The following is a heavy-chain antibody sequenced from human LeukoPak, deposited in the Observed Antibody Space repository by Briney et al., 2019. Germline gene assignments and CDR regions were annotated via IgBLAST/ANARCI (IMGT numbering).Heavy chain of an antibody. Sequence: SETLSLTCTVSGGSISSSNYYWGWIRQPPGKGLEWIGYIYYSGSTNYNPSLKSRVTISVDTSKNQFSLKLSSVTAADTAVYYCAREWELHFDYWGQGTLVTVSS. D-gene: IGHD1-26*01. J-gene: IGHJ4*02. CDR1: GGSISSSNYY. CDR2: IYYSGST. CDR3: AREWELHFDY. V-gene: IGHV4-61*01.